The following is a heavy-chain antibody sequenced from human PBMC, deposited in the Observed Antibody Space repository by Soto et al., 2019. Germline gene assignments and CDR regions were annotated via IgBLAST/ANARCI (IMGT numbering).Heavy chain of an antibody. V-gene: IGHV2-26*01. CDR2: IFSNDEK. CDR1: GFSLSNARMG. J-gene: IGHJ4*02. Sequence: SGPTLVNPTETLTLTCTVSGFSLSNARMGVSWIRQPPGKALEWLAHIFSNDEKSYSTSLKSRLTISKDTSKSQVVLTMTNMDPVDTATYYCARTSSLLWFGELSRMFFDYWGQGTLVTVSS. D-gene: IGHD3-10*01. CDR3: ARTSSLLWFGELSRMFFDY.